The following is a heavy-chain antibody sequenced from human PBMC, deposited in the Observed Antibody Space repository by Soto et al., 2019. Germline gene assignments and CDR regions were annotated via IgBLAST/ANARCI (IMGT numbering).Heavy chain of an antibody. CDR3: AMVDVYVTPSPQDV. CDR2: ISTDNGNT. Sequence: ASVKVSCKASGYTFTNSGISWVRQAPGQGLEWMGWISTDNGNTNYAQHLQGRVTLTTDTSTSTAYMELRSLRSNDTAVYYCAMVDVYVTPSPQDVWGQGTTVTVSS. V-gene: IGHV1-18*01. CDR1: GYTFTNSG. D-gene: IGHD3-16*01. J-gene: IGHJ6*02.